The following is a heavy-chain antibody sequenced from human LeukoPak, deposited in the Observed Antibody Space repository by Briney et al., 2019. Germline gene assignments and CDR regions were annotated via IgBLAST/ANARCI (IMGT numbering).Heavy chain of an antibody. CDR1: GGSISSYY. V-gene: IGHV4-59*08. Sequence: PSETLSLTCPVSGGSISSYYWTWIRQPPGKGLEWIGYIFYSGGSNYNPSLKSRVTISVDTSKNHFSLKLSSVTAADTAVYYCARLGSTFDIWGQGTMVTVSS. J-gene: IGHJ3*02. CDR3: ARLGSTFDI. D-gene: IGHD2-2*01. CDR2: IFYSGGS.